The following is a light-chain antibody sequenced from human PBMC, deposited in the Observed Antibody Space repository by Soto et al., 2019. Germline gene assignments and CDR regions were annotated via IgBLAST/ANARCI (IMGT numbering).Light chain of an antibody. V-gene: IGLV2-11*01. CDR2: DVS. CDR1: SSDVGDYNS. J-gene: IGLJ1*01. CDR3: CSYVGGYSYV. Sequence: QSVLTQPRSVSGSPGQSVTVSCIGTSSDVGDYNSVSWYQQHPGKAPKLMIYDVSKRPSGVPDRFSGSKSGNTASLTISGRQAEDEADYYCCSYVGGYSYVFGIGTKVTVL.